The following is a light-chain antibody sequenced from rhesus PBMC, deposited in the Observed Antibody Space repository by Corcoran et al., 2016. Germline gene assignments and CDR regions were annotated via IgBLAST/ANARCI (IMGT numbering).Light chain of an antibody. CDR3: YQHSSGYS. J-gene: IGKJ2*01. CDR1: QSVSSY. Sequence: QVILTQSPATLSLSPGERATLSCRASQSVSSYLAWYQQKPGQAPRLLIDGESSRATGFPDRFSGRGSGTDFPLTLHSLEPEYVGVYHCYQHSSGYSFGQGTKVEIK. V-gene: IGKV3-10*01. CDR2: GES.